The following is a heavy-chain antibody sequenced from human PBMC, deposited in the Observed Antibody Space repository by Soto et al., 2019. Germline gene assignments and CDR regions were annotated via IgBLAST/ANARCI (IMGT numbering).Heavy chain of an antibody. V-gene: IGHV4-34*01. CDR2: INHSGST. CDR1: GGSFSGYY. D-gene: IGHD3-10*01. Sequence: SETLSLTCAVYGGSFSGYYWSWIRQPPGKGLERIGEINHSGSTNYNPSLKSRVTISVDTSKNQFSLKLSSVTAADTAVYYCARYMVRRFFDYWGQGTLVTSPQ. J-gene: IGHJ4*02. CDR3: ARYMVRRFFDY.